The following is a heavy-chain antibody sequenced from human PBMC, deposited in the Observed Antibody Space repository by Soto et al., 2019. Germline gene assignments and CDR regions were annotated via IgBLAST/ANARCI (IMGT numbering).Heavy chain of an antibody. D-gene: IGHD3-3*01. CDR1: GFSLSNARMG. CDR3: ARISNYDFWSGYYTFDY. V-gene: IGHV2-26*01. J-gene: IGHJ4*02. Sequence: GSGPTLVNPTETLTLTCTVSGFSLSNARMGVSWIRQPPGKALEWLAHIFSNDEKSYSTSLKSRLTISKDTSKSQVVLTMTNMDPVDTATYYCARISNYDFWSGYYTFDYWGQGTLVTVYS. CDR2: IFSNDEK.